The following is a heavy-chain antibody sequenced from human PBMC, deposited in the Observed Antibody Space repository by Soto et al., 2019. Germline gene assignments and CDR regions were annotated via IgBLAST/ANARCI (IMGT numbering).Heavy chain of an antibody. D-gene: IGHD2-15*01. V-gene: IGHV1-69*06. CDR1: GGTFSSYA. CDR3: ARGHCSGGSCYRHYYYGMDV. CDR2: IIPIFGTA. Sequence: SVKVSCKASGGTFSSYAISWVRQAPGQGLEWMGGIIPIFGTANYAQKFQGRVTITADKSTSTAYMELSSLRSEDTAVYYCARGHCSGGSCYRHYYYGMDVWGQGTTVTVSS. J-gene: IGHJ6*02.